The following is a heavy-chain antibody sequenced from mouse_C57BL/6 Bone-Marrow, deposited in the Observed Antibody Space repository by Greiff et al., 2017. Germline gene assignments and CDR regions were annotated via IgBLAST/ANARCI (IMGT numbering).Heavy chain of an antibody. CDR2: ISYSGST. V-gene: IGHV3-8*01. CDR3: SRSSLFWVLYFDF. Sequence: EVQLQQSGPGLAKPSQTLSLTCSVTGYSITSDYWNWIRKFPGNKLEYMGYISYSGSTYYNPSIKSRISITRDTSKNQYYLLLNSVTTEDTATYYCSRSSLFWVLYFDFWGTGTTVTVSS. CDR1: GYSITSDY. J-gene: IGHJ1*03. D-gene: IGHD1-1*02.